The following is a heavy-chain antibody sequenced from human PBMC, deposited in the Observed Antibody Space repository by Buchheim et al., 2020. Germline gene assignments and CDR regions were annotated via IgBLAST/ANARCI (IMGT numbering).Heavy chain of an antibody. Sequence: EVQLVESGGGLVKPGGSLRLSRAASGFTFSSYSMNWVRQAPGKGLEWVSSISSSSSYIYYADSVKGRFTISRDNAKNSLYLQMNSLRAEDTAVYYCARDSAYYDYVWGSYRSSNFDYWGQGTL. J-gene: IGHJ4*02. CDR2: ISSSSSYI. CDR1: GFTFSSYS. V-gene: IGHV3-21*01. D-gene: IGHD3-16*02. CDR3: ARDSAYYDYVWGSYRSSNFDY.